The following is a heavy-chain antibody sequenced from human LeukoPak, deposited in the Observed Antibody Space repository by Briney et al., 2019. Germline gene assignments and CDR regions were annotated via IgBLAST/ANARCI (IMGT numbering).Heavy chain of an antibody. D-gene: IGHD4-11*01. CDR1: GGSFSGYY. V-gene: IGHV4-34*01. CDR2: INHSGST. CDR3: ARASLQYSTYYFDY. Sequence: SETLSLACAVYGGSFSGYYWSWIRQPPGKGLEWIGEINHSGSTNYNPSLKSRVTISVDTSKNQFSLKLSSVTAADTAVYYCARASLQYSTYYFDYWGQGTLVTVSS. J-gene: IGHJ4*02.